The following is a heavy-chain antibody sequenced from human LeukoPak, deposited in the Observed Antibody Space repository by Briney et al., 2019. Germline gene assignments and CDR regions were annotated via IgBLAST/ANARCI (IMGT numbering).Heavy chain of an antibody. J-gene: IGHJ4*02. CDR3: ARDQGYYFDY. CDR2: ISYDGSNK. V-gene: IGHV3-30*14. Sequence: GSLRLSCAASGFTFSSYAMHWVRQAPGKGLEWVAVISYDGSNKYYADSVKGRFTISRDNSKNTLYLQMNSLRAEDTAVYYCARDQGYYFDYWGQGTLVTVSS. CDR1: GFTFSSYA.